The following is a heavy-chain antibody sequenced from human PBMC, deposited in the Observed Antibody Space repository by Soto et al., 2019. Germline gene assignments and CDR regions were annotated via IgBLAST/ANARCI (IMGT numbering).Heavy chain of an antibody. CDR3: ARSGSSGIYGVSHYYYYALDV. CDR1: GASVTSGGYY. CDR2: ISYSGNT. J-gene: IGHJ6*02. D-gene: IGHD3-10*01. Sequence: SETLSLTCTVSGASVTSGGYYWTWIRQSPGKGLEWIGYISYSGNTQYNPSLNSRVAFSVGSSNNQFSLHLRSLTAADTAFYYCARSGSSGIYGVSHYYYYALDVWGQGTTVTVSS. V-gene: IGHV4-61*08.